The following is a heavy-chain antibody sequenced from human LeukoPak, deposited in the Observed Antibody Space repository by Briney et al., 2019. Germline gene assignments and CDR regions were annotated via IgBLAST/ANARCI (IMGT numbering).Heavy chain of an antibody. J-gene: IGHJ4*02. CDR2: MNPNSGNT. D-gene: IGHD3-22*01. CDR1: GYTFTSYD. Sequence: ASVKVSCKASGYTFTSYDINWVRQATGQGLEWMGWMNPNSGNTGYAQKFQGRVTMTRNTSISTAYMELSSLRSEDTAVYYCARGLLTYYYDSSGYYRDYWGQGTLVTVSS. CDR3: ARGLLTYYYDSSGYYRDY. V-gene: IGHV1-8*01.